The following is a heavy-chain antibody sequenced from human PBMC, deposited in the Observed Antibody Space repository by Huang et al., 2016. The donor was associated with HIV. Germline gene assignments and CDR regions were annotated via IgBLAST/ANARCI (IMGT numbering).Heavy chain of an antibody. CDR1: GYIFSSYA. D-gene: IGHD3-22*01. CDR3: ARKPETYHYDSSGYYWNYFDY. Sequence: QVQLVQSGSELKKTGASVTVSCKASGYIFSSYAMNWVRQAPGQGLEWMGWINTNTGNPTYAQGFTGRFVFSLDTAVSTAYLQISSLKAEDTAVYYCARKPETYHYDSSGYYWNYFDYWGQGTLVTVSS. CDR2: INTNTGNP. J-gene: IGHJ4*02. V-gene: IGHV7-4-1*02.